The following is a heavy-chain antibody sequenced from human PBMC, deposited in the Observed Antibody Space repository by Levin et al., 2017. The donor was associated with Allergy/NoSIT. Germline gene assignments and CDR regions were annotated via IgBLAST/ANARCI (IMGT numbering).Heavy chain of an antibody. CDR3: ARDSSLLTGTTIRPDS. J-gene: IGHJ5*01. V-gene: IGHV4-61*09. D-gene: IGHD1-14*01. CDR2: IYISGST. CDR1: GGSISSGSYY. Sequence: SETLSLTCTVSGGSISSGSYYWSWIRQPAGKGLEWIGHIYISGSTDYNPSLKSRVSISLDTSKNQFSLKLTSVIAADTAVYYCARDSSLLTGTTIRPDSWGQGILVTVSS.